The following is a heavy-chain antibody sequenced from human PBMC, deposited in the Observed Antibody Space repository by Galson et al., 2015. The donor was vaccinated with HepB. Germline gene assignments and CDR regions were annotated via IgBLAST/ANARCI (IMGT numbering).Heavy chain of an antibody. CDR3: ASSPDSPGNY. CDR2: IRGAGSQT. Sequence: SLRLSCATSGFSFGSKWMAWVRQAPGKGLEWVANIRGAGSQTFYVGSVRGRFTISSDNTKNSVYLQMTSLRVEDTAVSYCASSPDSPGNYWGQGTLVTVSS. J-gene: IGHJ4*02. CDR1: GFSFGSKW. V-gene: IGHV3-7*01. D-gene: IGHD3-10*01.